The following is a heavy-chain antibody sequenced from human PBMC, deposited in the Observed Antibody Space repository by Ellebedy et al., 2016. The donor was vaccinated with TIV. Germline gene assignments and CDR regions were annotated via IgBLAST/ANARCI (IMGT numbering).Heavy chain of an antibody. CDR2: LYSGGNT. Sequence: GGSLRLSCAASGLTVSSNYMSWVRQAPGKGLEWVSILYSGGNTYYADSVQGRFTISRDNAKNSLYLQMNSLRAEDTALYYCAKVGMVRGVIVDGMDVWGQGTTVTVSS. CDR3: AKVGMVRGVIVDGMDV. CDR1: GLTVSSNY. D-gene: IGHD3-10*01. J-gene: IGHJ6*02. V-gene: IGHV3-53*05.